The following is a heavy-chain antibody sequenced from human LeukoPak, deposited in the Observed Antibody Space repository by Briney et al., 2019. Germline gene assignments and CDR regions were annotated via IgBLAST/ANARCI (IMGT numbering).Heavy chain of an antibody. V-gene: IGHV4-39*01. CDR3: ARHVFTYCSRGVFDY. J-gene: IGHJ4*02. CDR1: GDSISSDDYY. CDR2: IYIRGNT. Sequence: SETLSLTCSAFGDSISSDDYYWGWVRQPPGMGLEWFGTIYIRGNTYYNPSLKSRVTMSVDTSKNHFSLSMSSVTAADTAVYYCARHVFTYCSRGVFDYWGQGTPVTVSS. D-gene: IGHD2-21*01.